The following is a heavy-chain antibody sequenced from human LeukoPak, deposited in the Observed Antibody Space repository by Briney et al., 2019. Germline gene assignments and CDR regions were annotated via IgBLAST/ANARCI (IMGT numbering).Heavy chain of an antibody. CDR1: GDSIISNIYW. Sequence: SETLSLTCTVSGDSIISNIYWWDWVRLPPGKGLEWIGATFYTGRTFYSPSLKSRVTISVDTSMNQFSLDLSSATAADTAVYYCARRRHNFDFYDVWGQGTRVTVSS. D-gene: IGHD3/OR15-3a*01. J-gene: IGHJ3*01. V-gene: IGHV4-39*01. CDR2: TFYTGRT. CDR3: ARRRHNFDFYDV.